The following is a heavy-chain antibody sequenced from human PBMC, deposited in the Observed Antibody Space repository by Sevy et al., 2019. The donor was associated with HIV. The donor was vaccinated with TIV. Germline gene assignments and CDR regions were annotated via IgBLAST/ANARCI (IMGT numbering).Heavy chain of an antibody. CDR3: ARDPSRAAEGGFDP. D-gene: IGHD6-25*01. CDR1: GYTFTDYY. Sequence: ASVKVSRKASGYTFTDYYMYWVRQAPGQGLEWMGWINRNSGGTNYAQKLQGRVTMTRETSISTAYMELSRLRSDDTAMYYCARDPSRAAEGGFDPWGQGTLVTVSS. V-gene: IGHV1-2*02. CDR2: INRNSGGT. J-gene: IGHJ5*02.